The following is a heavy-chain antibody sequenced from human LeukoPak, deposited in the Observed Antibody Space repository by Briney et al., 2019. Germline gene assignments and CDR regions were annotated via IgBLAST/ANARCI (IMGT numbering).Heavy chain of an antibody. CDR1: GGSISSYY. D-gene: IGHD5-18*01. Sequence: PSETLSLTCTVSGGSISSYYWSWIRQPPGKGLEWIGFIYYSGSTNYNPSLKSRVTISVDTSKNQFSLRLSSVTAADTAVYYCARSISVYSHLDYWGQGTLVTVSS. CDR2: IYYSGST. J-gene: IGHJ4*02. CDR3: ARSISVYSHLDY. V-gene: IGHV4-59*01.